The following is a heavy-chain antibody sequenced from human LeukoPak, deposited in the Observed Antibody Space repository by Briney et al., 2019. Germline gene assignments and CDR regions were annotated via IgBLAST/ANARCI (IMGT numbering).Heavy chain of an antibody. J-gene: IGHJ3*02. CDR3: ARGVDGIAAAGTSAFDI. CDR2: ISSSSTYI. CDR1: GFIFSSYS. D-gene: IGHD6-13*01. V-gene: IGHV3-21*01. Sequence: GGSLRLSCAASGFIFSSYSMNWVRQAPGKGLEWVSSISSSSTYIYYADSVKGRFTISRDNAKNSLYLQMNSLRAEDTAVYYCARGVDGIAAAGTSAFDIWGQGTMVTVSS.